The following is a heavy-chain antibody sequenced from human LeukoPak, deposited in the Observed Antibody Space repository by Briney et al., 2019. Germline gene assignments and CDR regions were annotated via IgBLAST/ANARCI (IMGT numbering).Heavy chain of an antibody. D-gene: IGHD6-19*01. CDR3: ARDMSFSTSDWYGELDN. Sequence: PGGSLRLSCAASGFIFDNFWMSWVRQAPGKGLEWVAKLKQDGSEIYYVDSVKGRFTISRDNAKKLLYLQMNSLRAEDTALYYCARDMSFSTSDWYGELDNWGQGTLVTVSS. CDR1: GFIFDNFW. CDR2: LKQDGSEI. J-gene: IGHJ4*02. V-gene: IGHV3-7*05.